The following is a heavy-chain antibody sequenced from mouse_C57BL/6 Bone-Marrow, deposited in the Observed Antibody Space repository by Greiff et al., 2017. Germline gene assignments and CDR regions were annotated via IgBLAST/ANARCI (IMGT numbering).Heavy chain of an antibody. CDR3: ARHYDYAWFAY. Sequence: VQLQQSGAELARPGASVKLSCKASGYTFTSYGISWVKQRPGQGLEWIGEIYPRSGNTYYNEKFKGKATLTAGKSSSTEYMELRSLTSEDSAVYFCARHYDYAWFAYWGQGTLVTVSA. D-gene: IGHD2-4*01. CDR2: IYPRSGNT. V-gene: IGHV1-81*01. CDR1: GYTFTSYG. J-gene: IGHJ3*01.